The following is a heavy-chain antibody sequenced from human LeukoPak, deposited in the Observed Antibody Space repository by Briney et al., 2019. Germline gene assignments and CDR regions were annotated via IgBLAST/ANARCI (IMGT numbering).Heavy chain of an antibody. Sequence: PSETLSLTCTVSGGSISSYYWSWIRQPPGKGLEWIGYIYYSGSTNYNPSLKSRVTISVDTSKNQFSLKLSSVIAADTAVYYCARDLGYCPTTGCYQSRFDPWGQGTLVTVSS. V-gene: IGHV4-59*12. J-gene: IGHJ5*02. D-gene: IGHD2-2*01. CDR3: ARDLGYCPTTGCYQSRFDP. CDR2: IYYSGST. CDR1: GGSISSYY.